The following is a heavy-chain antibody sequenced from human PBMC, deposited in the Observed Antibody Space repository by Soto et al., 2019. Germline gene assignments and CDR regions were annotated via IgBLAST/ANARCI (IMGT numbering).Heavy chain of an antibody. J-gene: IGHJ3*02. CDR1: GYSFTSYW. V-gene: IGHV5-51*01. CDR3: ARCYYDSSGYYYVDAFDI. CDR2: IYPGDSDT. D-gene: IGHD3-22*01. Sequence: GESLKISCKGSGYSFTSYWIGWVRQMPGKGLEWMGIIYPGDSDTRYSPSFQGQVTISADKSISTAYLQWSSLKASDTAMYYCARCYYDSSGYYYVDAFDIWGQGTMVTVSS.